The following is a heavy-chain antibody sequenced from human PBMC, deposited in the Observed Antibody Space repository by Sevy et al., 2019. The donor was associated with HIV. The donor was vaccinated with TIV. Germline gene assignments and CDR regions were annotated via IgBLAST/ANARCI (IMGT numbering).Heavy chain of an antibody. CDR2: ISRTPATT. V-gene: IGHV3-48*02. J-gene: IGHJ5*02. CDR3: AREAYYYDSREANWFDP. D-gene: IGHD3-22*01. Sequence: GGSLRLSCKTSGFTFSTYAMHWVRQAPGKGLEWVASISRTPATTYYAYSVRDRFTISRDNAKNSLYLEMNSLRDEDTAVYYCAREAYYYDSREANWFDPWGQGTLVTVSS. CDR1: GFTFSTYA.